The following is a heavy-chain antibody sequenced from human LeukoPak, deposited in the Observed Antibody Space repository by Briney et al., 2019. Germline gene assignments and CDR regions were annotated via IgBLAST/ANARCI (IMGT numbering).Heavy chain of an antibody. CDR1: ESTFITYA. V-gene: IGHV3-23*01. D-gene: IGHD6-13*01. J-gene: IGHJ4*02. CDR2: ISGSGRST. CDR3: VKASSSSWSSFDY. Sequence: GGSLRLSCAASESTFITYAMNWGRQAPGKGLEWVATISGSGRSTYYADSVKGRFTISRDNSKHTLFLQMASLRAEDTAVYYCVKASSSSWSSFDYWGQGTLVTVSS.